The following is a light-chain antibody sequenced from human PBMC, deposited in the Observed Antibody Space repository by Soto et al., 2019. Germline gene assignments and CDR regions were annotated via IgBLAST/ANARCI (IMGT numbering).Light chain of an antibody. V-gene: IGKV1-5*03. CDR3: QHYKTYSRT. CDR1: QNIDTW. Sequence: DIQMTQSPSTLSASVGDRVTITCRASQNIDTWLAWYQQKPGKPPTLLMYKASILESGVPSRFSGSGSETDFTLTIRSLQPDDFATYYCQHYKTYSRTFGQGTKVDI. J-gene: IGKJ1*01. CDR2: KAS.